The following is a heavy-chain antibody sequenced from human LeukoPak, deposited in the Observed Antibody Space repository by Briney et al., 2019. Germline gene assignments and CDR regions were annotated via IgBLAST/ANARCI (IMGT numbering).Heavy chain of an antibody. CDR2: IKQDETEK. V-gene: IGHV3-7*03. J-gene: IGHJ4*02. Sequence: GGSLRLSCTASGFTFSNFWMGWVRQAPGKGLEWVANIKQDETEKFYLGSVKGRFTISRENAKNSLFLLMTSLRADDTAVYYCARQNTPHGNFDYWGQGILVTVSS. CDR1: GFTFSNFW. CDR3: ARQNTPHGNFDY. D-gene: IGHD1-26*01.